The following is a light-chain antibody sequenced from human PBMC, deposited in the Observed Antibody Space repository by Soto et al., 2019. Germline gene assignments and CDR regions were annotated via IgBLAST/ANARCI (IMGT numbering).Light chain of an antibody. V-gene: IGKV3-15*01. CDR1: QSVSSN. CDR2: GAS. J-gene: IGKJ1*01. CDR3: QQYNNWPRT. Sequence: EIVMTQSPATLSVSPGERATLSCRASQSVSSNLAWYQQKPGQPPRLLIYGASTRVTGIPTRFSGSGSGTEFTLTISSLQSEDFAVYYCQQYNNWPRTFGQGTKVEIK.